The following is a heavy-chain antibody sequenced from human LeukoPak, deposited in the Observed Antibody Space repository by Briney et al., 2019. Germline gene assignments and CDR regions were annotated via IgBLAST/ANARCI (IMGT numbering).Heavy chain of an antibody. CDR1: GYSISSGYY. J-gene: IGHJ4*02. CDR2: IYHSGST. Sequence: SETLSLTCTVPGYSISSGYYWGWIRQPPGKGLGWIGSIYHSGSTYYNPSLKSRVTISVDTSKNQFSLKLSSVTAADTAVYYCARENSVGATMGDWGQGTLVTVSS. D-gene: IGHD1-26*01. CDR3: ARENSVGATMGD. V-gene: IGHV4-38-2*02.